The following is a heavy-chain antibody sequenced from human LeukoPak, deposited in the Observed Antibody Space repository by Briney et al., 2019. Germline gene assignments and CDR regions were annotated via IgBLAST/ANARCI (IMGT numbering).Heavy chain of an antibody. D-gene: IGHD3-10*01. J-gene: IGHJ4*02. V-gene: IGHV3-53*01. CDR2: IRSDGTT. CDR1: GFTVSSSY. Sequence: GGSLRLSCAASGFTVSSSYMSWVRQAPGKGLEWVSVIRSDGTTAYADSVKGRFTISRDNAKNSLYLQMNSLRAEDTAVYYCARDVTMVRGVSLWGQGTLVTVSS. CDR3: ARDVTMVRGVSL.